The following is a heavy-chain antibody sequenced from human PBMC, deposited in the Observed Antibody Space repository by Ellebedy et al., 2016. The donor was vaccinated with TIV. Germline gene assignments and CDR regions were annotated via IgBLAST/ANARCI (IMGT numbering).Heavy chain of an antibody. CDR2: INRSGHT. CDR3: ASRTLAVAGTDWFDP. CDR1: GGSFRDYF. V-gene: IGHV4-34*01. J-gene: IGHJ5*02. Sequence: MPSETLSITCAVYGGSFRDYFWIWIRQPPGKGLEWIGEINRSGHTNYNPSLKSRVTISVDTSKNQFSLKLTSVTAADTAVYYCASRTLAVAGTDWFDPWGQGTLVTVSS. D-gene: IGHD6-19*01.